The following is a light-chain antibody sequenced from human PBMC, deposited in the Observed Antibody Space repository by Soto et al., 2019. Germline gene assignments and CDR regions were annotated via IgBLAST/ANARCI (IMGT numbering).Light chain of an antibody. CDR2: EAS. Sequence: DVQMTQSPSSXSTSVGERVTITCQASQDISNSLNWYQQKPGKAPNLLIYEASKLQTGVPSRFSGGGSGTHFTFTISNLQPEDIATYYCQHYDNLPRYTFGLGTKVDIK. CDR1: QDISNS. CDR3: QHYDNLPRYT. V-gene: IGKV1-33*01. J-gene: IGKJ2*01.